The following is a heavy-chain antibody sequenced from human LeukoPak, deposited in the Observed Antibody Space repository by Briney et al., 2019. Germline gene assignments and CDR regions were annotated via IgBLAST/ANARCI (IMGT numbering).Heavy chain of an antibody. CDR1: GGSFSGYY. CDR2: IYYSGST. D-gene: IGHD4-23*01. V-gene: IGHV4-59*01. CDR3: ARFTVAAFDY. Sequence: SETLSLTCAVYGGSFSGYYWSWIRQPPGKGLEWIGYIYYSGSTNYNPSLKSRVTMSVDTSKNQFSLKLSSVTAADTAVYFCARFTVAAFDYWGQGTLVTVSS. J-gene: IGHJ4*02.